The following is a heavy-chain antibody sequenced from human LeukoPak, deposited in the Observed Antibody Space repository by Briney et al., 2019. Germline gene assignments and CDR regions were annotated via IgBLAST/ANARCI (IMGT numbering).Heavy chain of an antibody. CDR3: ARDPTGASV. J-gene: IGHJ6*04. V-gene: IGHV3-53*01. D-gene: IGHD1-14*01. CDR2: ISAGGST. CDR1: GFSVSNNY. Sequence: GSLRLSCAASGFSVSNNYISWVRQPPGKVLEWISVISAGGSTFYTDSVKGRFTTSRDNSKNTVYLQMDRLTPEDTAVYYCARDPTGASVWGRGTTVTVSS.